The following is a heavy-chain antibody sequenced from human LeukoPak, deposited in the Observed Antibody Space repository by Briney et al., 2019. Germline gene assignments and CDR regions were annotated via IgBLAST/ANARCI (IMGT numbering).Heavy chain of an antibody. CDR2: IWYDGSNK. CDR1: GFTFSSYG. D-gene: IGHD6-19*01. Sequence: GGSLRLSCAASGFTFSSYGMHWVRQAPGKGLEWVAVIWYDGSNKYYADSVKGRFTISRDNSKNTLYLQMNSPRAEDTAVYYCAKGAVAGNFAEYFQHWGQGTLVTVSS. CDR3: AKGAVAGNFAEYFQH. J-gene: IGHJ1*01. V-gene: IGHV3-33*06.